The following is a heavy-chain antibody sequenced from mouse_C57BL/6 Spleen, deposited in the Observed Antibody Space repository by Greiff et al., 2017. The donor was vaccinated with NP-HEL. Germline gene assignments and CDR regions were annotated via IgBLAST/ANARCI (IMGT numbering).Heavy chain of an antibody. CDR3: ARGDYYGSSPYFDY. Sequence: VHLVESGAELVKPGASVKMSCKASGYTFTTYPIEWMKQNHGKSLEWIGNFHPYNDDTKYNEKFKGKATLTVEKSSSTVYLELSRLTSDDSAVYYWARGDYYGSSPYFDYWGQGTTLTVSS. V-gene: IGHV1-47*01. J-gene: IGHJ2*01. D-gene: IGHD1-1*01. CDR1: GYTFTTYP. CDR2: FHPYNDDT.